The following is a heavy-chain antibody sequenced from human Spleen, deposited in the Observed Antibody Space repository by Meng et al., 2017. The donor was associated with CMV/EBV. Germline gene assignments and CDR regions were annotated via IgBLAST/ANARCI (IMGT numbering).Heavy chain of an antibody. Sequence: SQTLSLTCAISGDSVSSNSAAWNWIRQSPSRGLEWLGRTYYRSKWYNDYAVSVKSRITINPDTSKNQFSLQLNSVTPEDTAVYYCARSEYSSSSRYYYGMDVWGQGTTVTVSS. CDR3: ARSEYSSSSRYYYGMDV. J-gene: IGHJ6*02. D-gene: IGHD6-6*01. CDR2: TYYRSKWYN. V-gene: IGHV6-1*01. CDR1: GDSVSSNSAA.